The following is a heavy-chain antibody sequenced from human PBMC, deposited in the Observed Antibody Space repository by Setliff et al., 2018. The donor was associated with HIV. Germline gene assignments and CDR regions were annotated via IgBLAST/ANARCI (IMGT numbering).Heavy chain of an antibody. CDR3: ATLKMATIYRDFDY. CDR1: GGSFIGYY. D-gene: IGHD5-12*01. CDR2: INHRGST. Sequence: ETLSLTCAVYGGSFIGYYWSWIRQPPGKGLEWIGEINHRGSTNCNPSLKSRVSISVDTSKNQFSLKLSSVTAADTAVYYCATLKMATIYRDFDYWGQGTLVTVSS. V-gene: IGHV4-34*01. J-gene: IGHJ4*02.